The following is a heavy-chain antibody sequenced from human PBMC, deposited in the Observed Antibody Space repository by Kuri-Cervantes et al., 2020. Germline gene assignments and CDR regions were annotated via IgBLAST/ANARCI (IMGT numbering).Heavy chain of an antibody. CDR2: ISGSGGST. CDR3: AKDEDGNGYRVYFDY. D-gene: IGHD5-24*01. J-gene: IGHJ4*02. CDR1: GFTFSSYA. Sequence: ETLSLTCAASGFTFSSYAMSWVRQAPGKGLEWVSAISGSGGSTYYADSVKGRFTISRDNSKNTLYLQMNSLRAEDTAVYYCAKDEDGNGYRVYFDYWGQGTLVTVSS. V-gene: IGHV3-23*01.